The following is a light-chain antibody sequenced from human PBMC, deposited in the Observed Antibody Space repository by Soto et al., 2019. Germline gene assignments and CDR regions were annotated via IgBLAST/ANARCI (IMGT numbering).Light chain of an antibody. J-gene: IGLJ1*01. V-gene: IGLV2-14*03. CDR3: SSYTTSSTRV. CDR2: EVS. CDR1: NSDVGAFNC. Sequence: QSALTQPASVSGSPGQSIAITCTGTNSDVGAFNCVSWYQQHPDKAPKLMIYEVSNRPSGVSNRFSGSKSVNTATLTISGLQTEDEADYYCSSYTTSSTRVFGTGTKVTVL.